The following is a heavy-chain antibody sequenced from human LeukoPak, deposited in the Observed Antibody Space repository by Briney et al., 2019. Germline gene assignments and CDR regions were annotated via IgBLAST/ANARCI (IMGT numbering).Heavy chain of an antibody. Sequence: GESLKISCKGPGYSITSYWIGWVRQMPGKGLEWMGIIYPGDSDTRYSPSFQGQVTISADKSISTAYLQWSSLKASDTAMYYCTRVGGDTAIIGYGMDVWGQGTTVTVS. D-gene: IGHD5-18*01. CDR2: IYPGDSDT. CDR1: GYSITSYW. J-gene: IGHJ6*02. V-gene: IGHV5-51*01. CDR3: TRVGGDTAIIGYGMDV.